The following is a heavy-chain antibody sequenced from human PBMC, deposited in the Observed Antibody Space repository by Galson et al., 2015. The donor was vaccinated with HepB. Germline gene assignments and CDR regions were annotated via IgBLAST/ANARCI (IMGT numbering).Heavy chain of an antibody. V-gene: IGHV3-23*01. J-gene: IGHJ4*02. CDR2: ISGSGGST. D-gene: IGHD3-22*01. CDR1: GFTFSSYA. Sequence: SLRLSCAASGFTFSSYAMSWVRQAPGKGLEWVSAISGSGGSTYYADSVKGRFTISRDNSKNTLYLQMNSLRAEDTAVYYCAKDLNGYYYDSSGYGDFDYWGQGTLVTVSS. CDR3: AKDLNGYYYDSSGYGDFDY.